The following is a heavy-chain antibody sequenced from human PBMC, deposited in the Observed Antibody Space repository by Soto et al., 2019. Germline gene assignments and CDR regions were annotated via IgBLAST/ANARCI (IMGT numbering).Heavy chain of an antibody. V-gene: IGHV6-1*01. CDR1: GDSVSSNSGV. Sequence: QVQLLESGPGLVKSSQTLSLTCAISGDSVSSNSGVWNWIRQSPSRGLEWLGRTYYRSQWYSDYARSVRSRITVSPATSKHQFSLHLSSMTPHDTAVYFCVRSSHWSFDSWGQGALVIVSS. CDR3: VRSSHWSFDS. D-gene: IGHD2-8*02. CDR2: TYYRSQWYS. J-gene: IGHJ4*02.